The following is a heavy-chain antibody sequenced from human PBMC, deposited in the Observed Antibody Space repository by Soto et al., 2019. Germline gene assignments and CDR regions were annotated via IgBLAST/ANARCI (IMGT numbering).Heavy chain of an antibody. CDR1: GFTFSSYG. J-gene: IGHJ6*02. CDR2: IWYDGSNK. CDR3: ARVSFCSGGSCYSEHFYYGMDV. V-gene: IGHV3-33*01. D-gene: IGHD2-15*01. Sequence: PGWSLRLSCAASGFTFSSYGMHWVRQAPGKWLEWVAVIWYDGSNKYYADSVKGRFTISRDNSKNTLYLQMNSLRAEATAVYYCARVSFCSGGSCYSEHFYYGMDVWGQGTTVNV.